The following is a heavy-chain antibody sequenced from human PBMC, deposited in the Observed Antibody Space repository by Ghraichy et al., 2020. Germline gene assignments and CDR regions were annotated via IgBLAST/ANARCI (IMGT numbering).Heavy chain of an antibody. CDR1: GFTFSSYE. CDR2: ISGSGTTI. V-gene: IGHV3-48*03. CDR3: ARGPYYRSPKVRWFEH. J-gene: IGHJ5*02. Sequence: GGSLRLSCAASGFTFSSYEMNWVRQAPGKGLEWVSYISGSGTTIYYADSVKGRFTISRDNDKNSLYLQMNSLRGDDTAVYYCARGPYYRSPKVRWFEHWGQGTLVTVSS. D-gene: IGHD3-22*01.